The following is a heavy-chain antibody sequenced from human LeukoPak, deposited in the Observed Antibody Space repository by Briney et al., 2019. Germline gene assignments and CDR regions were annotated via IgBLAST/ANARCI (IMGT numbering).Heavy chain of an antibody. D-gene: IGHD2-2*01. CDR1: GYTFTGYY. V-gene: IGHV1-2*02. CDR2: INPNSGGT. CDR3: ARYERVVPAAKSGWFDP. Sequence: ASVKVSCKASGYTFTGYYMHWVRPAPGQGLEWMGWINPNSGGTNYAQKFQGRVTMTRDTSISTAYMELSRLRSDDTAVYYCARYERVVPAAKSGWFDPWGQGTLVTVSS. J-gene: IGHJ5*02.